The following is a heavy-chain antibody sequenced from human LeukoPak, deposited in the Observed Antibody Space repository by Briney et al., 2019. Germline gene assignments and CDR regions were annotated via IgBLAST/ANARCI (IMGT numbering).Heavy chain of an antibody. V-gene: IGHV4-39*07. CDR1: GGSISSSSYY. CDR3: ARALPGYSTFHFDY. D-gene: IGHD6-13*01. J-gene: IGHJ4*02. CDR2: IYYSGST. Sequence: SETLSLTCTVSGGSISSSSYYWGWIRQPPGKGLEWIGSIYYSGSTYYNPSLKSRVTISVDTSKNQFSLKLSSVTAADTAVYYCARALPGYSTFHFDYWGQGTLVTVSS.